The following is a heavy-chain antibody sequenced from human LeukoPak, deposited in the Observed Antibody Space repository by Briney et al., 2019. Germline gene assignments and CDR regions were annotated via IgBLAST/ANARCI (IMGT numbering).Heavy chain of an antibody. CDR2: IKQDGSEK. CDR3: AREGQSPGYGGKPGDD. CDR1: GFTFSSYW. D-gene: IGHD4-23*01. Sequence: GESLRLSCAASGFTFSSYWMSWVRQAPGKGLEWVANIKQDGSEKYYVDSVKGRFTISRDNAKNSLYLQMNSLRAEDTAVYYCAREGQSPGYGGKPGDDWGQGTLVIVSS. V-gene: IGHV3-7*01. J-gene: IGHJ4*02.